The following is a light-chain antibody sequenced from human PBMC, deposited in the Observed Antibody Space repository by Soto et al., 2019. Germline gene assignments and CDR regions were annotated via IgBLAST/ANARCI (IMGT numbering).Light chain of an antibody. J-gene: IGKJ1*01. CDR3: QQRSNWPRT. Sequence: IVLTQSPATLSLSPGERATLSCRASQSVSSYLAWYQQKPGQAPRLLIYDASNRATGIPARFSGSGSGTDFTLTLSSLEPEDFAVYYCQQRSNWPRTFGQGTKVESK. CDR1: QSVSSY. CDR2: DAS. V-gene: IGKV3-11*01.